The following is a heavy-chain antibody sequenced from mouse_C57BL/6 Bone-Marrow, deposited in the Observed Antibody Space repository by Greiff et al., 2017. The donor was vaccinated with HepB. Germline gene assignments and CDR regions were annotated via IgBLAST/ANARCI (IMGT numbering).Heavy chain of an antibody. CDR3: SRVMVTTGVFAY. V-gene: IGHV1-7*01. J-gene: IGHJ3*01. D-gene: IGHD2-2*01. CDR1: GYTFTSYW. Sequence: VQLQESGAELAKPGASVKLSCKASGYTFTSYWMHWVKQRPGQGLEWIGYINPSSGYTKYNQKFKDKATLTADKSSSTAYMQLSSRTYEDSAVYYCSRVMVTTGVFAYWGQGTLVTVSA. CDR2: INPSSGYT.